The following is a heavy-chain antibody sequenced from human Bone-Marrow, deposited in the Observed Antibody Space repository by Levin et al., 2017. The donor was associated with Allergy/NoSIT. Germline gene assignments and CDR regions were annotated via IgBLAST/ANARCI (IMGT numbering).Heavy chain of an antibody. CDR1: GFTFSSYG. V-gene: IGHV3-30*18. D-gene: IGHD6-6*01. CDR3: AKWVRQLALDY. Sequence: GESLKISCAASGFTFSSYGMHWVRQAPGKGLEWVAVISYDGSNKYYADSVKGRFTISRDNSKNTLYLQMNSLRAEDTAVYYCAKWVRQLALDYWGQGTLVTVSS. J-gene: IGHJ4*02. CDR2: ISYDGSNK.